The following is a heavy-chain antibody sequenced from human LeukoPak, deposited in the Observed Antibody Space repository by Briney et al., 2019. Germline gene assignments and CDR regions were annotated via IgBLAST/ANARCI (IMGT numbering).Heavy chain of an antibody. CDR3: AKNRNYDSSGYYTA. Sequence: PGGSLRLSCAASGFTFSIYAMSWVRQAPGKGLEWVSDISGNAYNTYYADSVKGRFTISRDNSKNTLYLQLNSLRAEDTAVYYCAKNRNYDSSGYYTAWGQGTLVTVSS. CDR1: GFTFSIYA. J-gene: IGHJ4*02. V-gene: IGHV3-23*01. D-gene: IGHD3-22*01. CDR2: ISGNAYNT.